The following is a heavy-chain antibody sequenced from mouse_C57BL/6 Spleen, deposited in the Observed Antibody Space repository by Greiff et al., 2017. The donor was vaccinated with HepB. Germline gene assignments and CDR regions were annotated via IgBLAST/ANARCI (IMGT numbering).Heavy chain of an antibody. V-gene: IGHV1-80*01. D-gene: IGHD2-3*01. CDR3: ARLNDGYYDWYFDV. CDR1: GYAFSSYW. J-gene: IGHJ1*03. CDR2: IYPGDGDT. Sequence: VMLVESGAELVKPGASVKISCKASGYAFSSYWMNWVKQRPGKGLEWIGQIYPGDGDTNYNGKFKGKATLTADKSSSTAYMQLSSLTSEDSAVYFCARLNDGYYDWYFDVWGTGTTVTVSS.